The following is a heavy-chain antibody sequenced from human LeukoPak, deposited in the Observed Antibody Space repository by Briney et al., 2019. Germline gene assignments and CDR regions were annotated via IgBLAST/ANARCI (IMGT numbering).Heavy chain of an antibody. CDR1: GYSFTNYW. D-gene: IGHD4-23*01. J-gene: IGHJ4*02. V-gene: IGHV5-51*01. CDR3: ASLDYGGNSN. Sequence: GESLKISCQASGYSFTNYWIGWGRQMPGNGLEWMGIIYPGDSDTRYSPSFQGQVTISADKSISTAYLQWSSLKASDTAMYYCASLDYGGNSNWGQGTLVTVSS. CDR2: IYPGDSDT.